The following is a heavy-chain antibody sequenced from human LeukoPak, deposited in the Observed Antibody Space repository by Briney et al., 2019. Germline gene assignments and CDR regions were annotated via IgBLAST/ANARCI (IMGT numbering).Heavy chain of an antibody. D-gene: IGHD2-2*01. V-gene: IGHV3-30*01. CDR2: ISYDGSNK. Sequence: PGGSLRLSCAASGFTFSSYAMHWVRQAPGKGLEWVAVISYDGSNKYYADSVKGRFTISRDNSKNTLYLQMNSLRAENTAVYYCARDWRYCSSTSCPTDAFDIWGQGTMVTVSS. CDR1: GFTFSSYA. CDR3: ARDWRYCSSTSCPTDAFDI. J-gene: IGHJ3*02.